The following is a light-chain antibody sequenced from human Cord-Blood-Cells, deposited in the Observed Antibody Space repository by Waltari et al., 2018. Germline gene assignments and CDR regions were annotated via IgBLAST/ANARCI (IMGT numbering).Light chain of an antibody. J-gene: IGLJ3*02. CDR3: SSYTSSSTWV. CDR2: DVS. CDR1: SRDVGGYTY. V-gene: IGLV2-14*01. Sequence: QSALTQPASVSGSPGQSITISCTGTSRDVGGYTYVSWYQQHPRKAPKLMIYDVSKRPSGVSNRFSGSKSGNTASLTISGLQAEDEADYYCSSYTSSSTWVFGGGTKLTVL.